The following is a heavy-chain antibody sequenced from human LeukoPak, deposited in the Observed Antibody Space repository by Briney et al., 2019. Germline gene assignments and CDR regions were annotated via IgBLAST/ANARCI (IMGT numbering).Heavy chain of an antibody. V-gene: IGHV3-33*08. J-gene: IGHJ3*02. CDR3: ARIHSLYYYDSSGYGAFDI. Sequence: GGSLRLSCAASGFTFSTYWMHWVRQAPGKGLEWVAVIWNDGSNKYYADSVKGRFTISRDNSKNTLYLQMNSLRAEDTAVYYCARIHSLYYYDSSGYGAFDIWGQGTMVTVSS. CDR2: IWNDGSNK. CDR1: GFTFSTYW. D-gene: IGHD3-22*01.